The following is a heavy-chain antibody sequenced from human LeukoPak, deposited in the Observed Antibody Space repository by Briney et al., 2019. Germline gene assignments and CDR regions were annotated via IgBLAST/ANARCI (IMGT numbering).Heavy chain of an antibody. D-gene: IGHD3-10*01. CDR1: GLTVSRNY. J-gene: IGHJ5*02. CDR2: IYSGGST. Sequence: PGGSLRLSCAASGLTVSRNYMSWVRQAPGKGLEWVSVIYSGGSTYYADSVKGRFTISRDNSKNTLYLQMNSLRAEDTAVYYCARDGVTMGFDPWGQGTLVTVSS. CDR3: ARDGVTMGFDP. V-gene: IGHV3-66*01.